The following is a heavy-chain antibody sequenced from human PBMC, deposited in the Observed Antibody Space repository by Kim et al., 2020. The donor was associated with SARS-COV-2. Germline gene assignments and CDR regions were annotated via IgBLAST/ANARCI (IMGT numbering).Heavy chain of an antibody. CDR1: GGSISSSSYY. CDR2: IYYSGST. D-gene: IGHD3-3*01. V-gene: IGHV4-39*01. J-gene: IGHJ5*02. Sequence: SETLSLTCTVSGGSISSSSYYWGWIRQPPGKGLEWIGSIYYSGSTYYNPSLKSRVTISVDTSKNQFSLKLSFVTAADTAVYYCARLQRRRITIFGVVEKGNLFDPWGQGTLVTVSS. CDR3: ARLQRRRITIFGVVEKGNLFDP.